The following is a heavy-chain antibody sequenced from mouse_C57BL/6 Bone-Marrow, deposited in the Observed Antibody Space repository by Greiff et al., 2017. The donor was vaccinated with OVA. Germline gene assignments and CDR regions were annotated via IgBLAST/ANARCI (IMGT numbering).Heavy chain of an antibody. CDR2: ISDGGSYT. Sequence: DVMLVESGGGLVKPGGSLKLSCAASGFTFSSYAMSWVRQTPEKRLEWVATISDGGSYTYYPDNVKGRFTISRDNAKNNLYLQMSHLKSEDTAMYYCAREKTAQATWFAYWGQGTLVTVSA. V-gene: IGHV5-4*01. D-gene: IGHD3-2*02. CDR3: AREKTAQATWFAY. J-gene: IGHJ3*01. CDR1: GFTFSSYA.